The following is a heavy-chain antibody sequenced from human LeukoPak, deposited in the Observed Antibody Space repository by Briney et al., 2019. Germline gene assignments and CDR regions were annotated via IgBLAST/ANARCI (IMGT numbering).Heavy chain of an antibody. D-gene: IGHD3-22*01. CDR3: ARTYYYDSSGAPSRLDY. Sequence: ASVKVSCKASGYTFTSYYMHWVRQAPGQGLGWMGIINPSGGSTSYAQKFQGRVTMTRDTSTSTVYMELSSLRSEDTAVYYCARTYYYDSSGAPSRLDYWGQGTLVTVSS. V-gene: IGHV1-46*01. CDR1: GYTFTSYY. J-gene: IGHJ4*02. CDR2: INPSGGST.